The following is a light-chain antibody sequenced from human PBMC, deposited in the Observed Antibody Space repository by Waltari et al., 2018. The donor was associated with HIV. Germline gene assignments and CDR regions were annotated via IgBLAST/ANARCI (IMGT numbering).Light chain of an antibody. CDR1: NVANKR. J-gene: IGLJ3*02. V-gene: IGLV3-21*03. CDR2: DDA. Sequence: SYILTQSPSVSVAPGKTAKISCGGDNVANKRVHWYQQKPGQAPLLVIYDDAARPSGIPARFSGSNSGNTATLTITRVEVGDEADYYCQVWDFTTDHVVFGGGTKLTVL. CDR3: QVWDFTTDHVV.